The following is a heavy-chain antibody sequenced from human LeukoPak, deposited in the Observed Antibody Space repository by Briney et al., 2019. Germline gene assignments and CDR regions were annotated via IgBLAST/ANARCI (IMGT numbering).Heavy chain of an antibody. D-gene: IGHD3-3*01. CDR1: GFTFSSYG. V-gene: IGHV3-30*18. CDR2: ISYDGSNK. CDR3: AKGTSRTDPIRFLEWLLLD. J-gene: IGHJ4*02. Sequence: PGRSLRLSCAASGFTFSSYGMHWVRQAPGKGLEWVAVISYDGSNKYYANSVKGRFTISRDNSKNMLHLQMNSLRAEDTAVYYCAKGTSRTDPIRFLEWLLLDWGQGTLVTVSS.